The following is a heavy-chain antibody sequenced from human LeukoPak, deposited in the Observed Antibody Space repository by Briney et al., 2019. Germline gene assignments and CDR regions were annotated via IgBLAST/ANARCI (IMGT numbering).Heavy chain of an antibody. V-gene: IGHV4-39*01. J-gene: IGHJ4*02. D-gene: IGHD5-18*01. Sequence: PSDTLSLTCTVSGGSISSSSAYWGWIRQPPGKGLEWIGSIYYSKNTYYNPSLKSRVTISADTYKNQFSLTLGSVSATDTAVYYCVSPRGFSYGYFDYWGQGTLVTVSS. CDR1: GGSISSSSAY. CDR3: VSPRGFSYGYFDY. CDR2: IYYSKNT.